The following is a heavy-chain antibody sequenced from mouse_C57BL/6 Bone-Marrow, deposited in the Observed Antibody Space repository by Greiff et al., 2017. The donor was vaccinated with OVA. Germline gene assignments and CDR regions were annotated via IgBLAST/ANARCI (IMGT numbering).Heavy chain of an antibody. Sequence: VHVKQSGPELVKPGASVKISCKASGYSFTGYYMNWVKQSPEKSLEWIGEINPSTGGTTYNQKFKAKATLTVDKSSRTAYMQLKRLTSEDSAVYSCARSGVYEGYPWYFDVWGTGTTVTVSS. CDR1: GYSFTGYY. CDR3: ARSGVYEGYPWYFDV. J-gene: IGHJ1*03. D-gene: IGHD2-3*01. CDR2: INPSTGGT. V-gene: IGHV1-42*01.